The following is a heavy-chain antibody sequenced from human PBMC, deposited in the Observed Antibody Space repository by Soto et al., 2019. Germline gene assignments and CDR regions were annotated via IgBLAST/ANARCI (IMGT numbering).Heavy chain of an antibody. Sequence: QVQLVESGGGVVQPGRSLRLSCAASEFTFRNYGMHWVRQAPGKGLEWVAVILNDGSNRYHADSVKDRFTISRDNSKNTLYLQMNSLRAEDTAVYYCARDDEYSGNGMDVWGQGTTVPVS. D-gene: IGHD3-10*01. CDR1: EFTFRNYG. V-gene: IGHV3-33*01. CDR3: ARDDEYSGNGMDV. CDR2: ILNDGSNR. J-gene: IGHJ6*02.